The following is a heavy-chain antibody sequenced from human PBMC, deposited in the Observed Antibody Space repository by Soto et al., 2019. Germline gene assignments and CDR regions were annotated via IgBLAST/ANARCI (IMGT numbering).Heavy chain of an antibody. V-gene: IGHV1-18*01. Sequence: QVQLVQSGAEVKKPGASVKVSCKASGYTFTSYGISWVRQAPGQGLEWMGWISAYNGNTTDAQKLQGRVTMTTDTSTSTAYMELRSLRSDDTAVYYCARDHLNMVRGVRNTDYWGQGTLVTVSS. J-gene: IGHJ4*02. CDR2: ISAYNGNT. CDR1: GYTFTSYG. D-gene: IGHD3-10*01. CDR3: ARDHLNMVRGVRNTDY.